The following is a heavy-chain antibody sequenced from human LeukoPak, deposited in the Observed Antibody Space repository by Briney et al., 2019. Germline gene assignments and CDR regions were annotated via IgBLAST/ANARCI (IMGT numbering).Heavy chain of an antibody. D-gene: IGHD3-3*01. CDR1: GFTFSSYS. Sequence: GGSLRLSCAASGFTFSSYSMNWVRQAPGKGLEWVSSISSSSSYIYYADSVKGRFTISRDNAKNSLYLQMNSLRAEDTAVYYCARDLGFWSGYLSSFDYWGQGTLVTVSS. CDR2: ISSSSSYI. J-gene: IGHJ4*02. CDR3: ARDLGFWSGYLSSFDY. V-gene: IGHV3-21*01.